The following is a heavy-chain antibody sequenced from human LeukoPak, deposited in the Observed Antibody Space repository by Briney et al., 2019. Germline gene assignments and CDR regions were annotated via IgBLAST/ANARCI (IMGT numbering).Heavy chain of an antibody. CDR3: AKHPDSSGQGY. CDR1: GFTFSSYG. V-gene: IGHV3-33*06. J-gene: IGHJ4*02. CDR2: IWYDGSNK. Sequence: GGSLRLSCAASGFTFSSYGMHWVRQAPGKGLEWVAVIWYDGSNKYYADSVKGRFTISRDNSKNTLYLQMNSLRAEDTAVYYCAKHPDSSGQGYWGQGTLVTVSP. D-gene: IGHD3-22*01.